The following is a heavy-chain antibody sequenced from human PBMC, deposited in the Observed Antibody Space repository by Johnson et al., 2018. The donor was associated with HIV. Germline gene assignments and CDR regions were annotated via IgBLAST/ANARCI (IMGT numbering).Heavy chain of an antibody. CDR1: GFTFSNYG. CDR2: IRYDGTNK. J-gene: IGHJ3*02. Sequence: QEKLVESGGDLVQPGGSLGLSCAASGFTFSNYGMHWVRQAPGKGLEWVAFIRYDGTNKYYADSVKGRFTISRDNSKNTLYLQMNSLRAEDTAVYYCARGRIYGAFAFDIWGQGTMVTVSS. D-gene: IGHD3-10*01. V-gene: IGHV3-30*02. CDR3: ARGRIYGAFAFDI.